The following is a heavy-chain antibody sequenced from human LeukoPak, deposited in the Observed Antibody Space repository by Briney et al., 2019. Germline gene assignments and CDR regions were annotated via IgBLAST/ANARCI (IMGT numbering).Heavy chain of an antibody. J-gene: IGHJ6*02. CDR2: ISGSGGST. Sequence: QAGGSLRPSCAASGFTFSSYAMSWVRQAPGKGLEWVSAISGSGGSTYYADSVKGRFTISRDNSKNTLYLQMNSLRAEDTAVYYCAKVVNYYYYYNMDVWGQGTTVTVSS. V-gene: IGHV3-23*01. D-gene: IGHD3-22*01. CDR3: AKVVNYYYYYNMDV. CDR1: GFTFSSYA.